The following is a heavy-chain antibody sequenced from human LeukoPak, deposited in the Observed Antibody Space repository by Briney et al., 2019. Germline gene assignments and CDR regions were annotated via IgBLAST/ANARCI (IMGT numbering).Heavy chain of an antibody. V-gene: IGHV3-48*03. Sequence: SGGSLRVSCAASGFTFSSYEMNGVRQAPGKGLEWVSYISSSGSTIYYADSVKGRFTISRDNAKNSLYLQMNSLRAEDTAVYYCASLNCSSTSCLGMDVWGKGTTVTVSS. CDR2: ISSSGSTI. CDR3: ASLNCSSTSCLGMDV. J-gene: IGHJ6*04. D-gene: IGHD2-2*01. CDR1: GFTFSSYE.